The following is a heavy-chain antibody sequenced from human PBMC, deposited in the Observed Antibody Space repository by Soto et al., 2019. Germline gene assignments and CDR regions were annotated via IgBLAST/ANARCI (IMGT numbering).Heavy chain of an antibody. J-gene: IGHJ4*02. CDR2: IIPIFGTA. V-gene: IGHV1-69*13. Sequence: SVKVSCKASGGTFSSYAISWVRQAPGQGLEWMGGIIPIFGTANYAQKFQGRVTITADESTSTAYMELSSLRSEDTAVYYCARARVVVTAISAYYFDYWGQGTLVTVSS. CDR1: GGTFSSYA. D-gene: IGHD2-21*02. CDR3: ARARVVVTAISAYYFDY.